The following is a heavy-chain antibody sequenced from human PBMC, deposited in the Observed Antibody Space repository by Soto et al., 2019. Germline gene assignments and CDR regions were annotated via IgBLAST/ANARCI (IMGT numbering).Heavy chain of an antibody. CDR3: ARDRIVVVTAIPSYYFDY. CDR2: IWYDGSNK. CDR1: GFTFSSYG. J-gene: IGHJ4*02. D-gene: IGHD2-21*02. V-gene: IGHV3-33*01. Sequence: QVQLVESGGAVVQPGRSLRLSCAASGFTFSSYGMHWFRQAPGKGLEWVAVIWYDGSNKYYADSVKGRFTISRDNYKNTLYLQMNGLRAEDTAVYYCARDRIVVVTAIPSYYFDYWGQGGLVTVSS.